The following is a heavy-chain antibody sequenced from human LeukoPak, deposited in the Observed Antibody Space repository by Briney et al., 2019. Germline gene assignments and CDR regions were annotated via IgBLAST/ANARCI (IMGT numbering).Heavy chain of an antibody. CDR3: ARESISLVRGARHIWFDP. V-gene: IGHV4-4*07. Sequence: SETLSLTCNVSGGSINGYYWIWVRQPAGKGLEWIGRIYSGGSTNYNPSLKSRVIMSLDTSKNQFSLRLTSVTVADTAVYFCARESISLVRGARHIWFDPWGQGTLVTVSS. J-gene: IGHJ5*02. D-gene: IGHD3-10*01. CDR2: IYSGGST. CDR1: GGSINGYY.